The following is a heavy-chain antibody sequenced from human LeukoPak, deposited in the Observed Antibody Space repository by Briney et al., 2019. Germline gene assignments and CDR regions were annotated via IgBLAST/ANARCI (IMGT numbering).Heavy chain of an antibody. J-gene: IGHJ4*02. D-gene: IGHD4-11*01. Sequence: PSETLSLTCTVSGASISSYYWSWIRQSPGKGLEWIGYIHYSGSTKYNPSLKSRVTISGDTSKNQFSLKLNSVTPADTAVYYCAREGYSIRNSDYWGQGALITVSS. CDR1: GASISSYY. V-gene: IGHV4-59*01. CDR2: IHYSGST. CDR3: AREGYSIRNSDY.